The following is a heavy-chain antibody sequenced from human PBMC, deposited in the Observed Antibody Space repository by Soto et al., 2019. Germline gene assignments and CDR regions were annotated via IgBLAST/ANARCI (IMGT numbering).Heavy chain of an antibody. CDR1: GGSFSGYY. D-gene: IGHD5-18*01. CDR2: INHSGST. Sequence: SETLSLTCAVYGGSFSGYYWSWIRQPPGKGLEWIGEINHSGSTNYNPSLKSRVTISVDTSKNQFSLKLSSVTAADTAVYYCATHRRGYSYGYNYWGQGTLVTVSS. V-gene: IGHV4-34*01. J-gene: IGHJ4*02. CDR3: ATHRRGYSYGYNY.